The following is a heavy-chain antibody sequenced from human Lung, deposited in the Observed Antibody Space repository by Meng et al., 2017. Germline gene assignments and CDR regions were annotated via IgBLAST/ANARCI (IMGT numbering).Heavy chain of an antibody. Sequence: QVQLQQWGAGLLTPSETLSLTCVVSGGSFGDYYWSWIRQPPGKGLEWIGEINHSGSTNYNPSLESRATISVDTSQNNLSLKLSSVTAADSAVYYCARGPTTMAHDFDYWGQGTLVTVSS. V-gene: IGHV4-34*01. CDR1: GGSFGDYY. D-gene: IGHD4-11*01. J-gene: IGHJ4*02. CDR2: INHSGST. CDR3: ARGPTTMAHDFDY.